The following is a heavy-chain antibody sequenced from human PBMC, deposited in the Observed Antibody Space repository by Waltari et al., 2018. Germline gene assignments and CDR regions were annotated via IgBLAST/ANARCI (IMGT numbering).Heavy chain of an antibody. V-gene: IGHV3-53*01. CDR2: IYSGGST. CDR1: GFTVSSNY. Sequence: EVQLVESGGGLIQPGGSLRLSCAASGFTVSSNYMSWVRQAPGKGLEWVSVIYSGGSTYYADSVKGRFTISRDNSKNTLYLQMNSLRAEDTAVYYCAKDHAGATPYFDYWGQGTLVTVSS. D-gene: IGHD1-26*01. J-gene: IGHJ4*02. CDR3: AKDHAGATPYFDY.